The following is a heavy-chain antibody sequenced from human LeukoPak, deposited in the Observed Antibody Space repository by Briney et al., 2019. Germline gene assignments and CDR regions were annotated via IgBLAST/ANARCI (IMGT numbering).Heavy chain of an antibody. CDR1: GFTFSSYD. V-gene: IGHV3-21*01. Sequence: GGSLRLSCAASGFTFSSYDINWVRQAPGKGLEWVSSISRSSNYIYYADSVEGRFTISRDNAKNSLYLQMNSLRAEDTAVYYCARWGYCSGGNCYIDYWGQGTLVTVSS. CDR2: ISRSSNYI. J-gene: IGHJ4*02. CDR3: ARWGYCSGGNCYIDY. D-gene: IGHD2-15*01.